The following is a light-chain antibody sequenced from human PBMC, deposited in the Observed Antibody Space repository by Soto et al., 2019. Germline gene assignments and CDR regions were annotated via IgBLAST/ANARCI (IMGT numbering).Light chain of an antibody. CDR1: QSVSSY. V-gene: IGKV3-11*01. J-gene: IGKJ3*01. Sequence: EIVLTQSPATLSLSPGERATLSCRASQSVSSYLAWYQQKPGQAPRLLIYDASNRATGIPARFSGSWSGTDFTRTISSLEPEDFAVYYFQQRSNWLFTFGPGTKVDIK. CDR3: QQRSNWLFT. CDR2: DAS.